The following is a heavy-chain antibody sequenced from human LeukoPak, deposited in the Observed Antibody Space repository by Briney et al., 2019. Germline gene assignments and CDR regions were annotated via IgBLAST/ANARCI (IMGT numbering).Heavy chain of an antibody. CDR2: FYDTVST. V-gene: IGHV4-59*08. D-gene: IGHD2-2*01. CDR1: GDSISSSY. Sequence: SETLSLTCTVSGDSISSSYWSWIRQSPGKGLEWIGYFYDTVSTKYNPSLKRRVIISTDKSKNQLSLKLNSVTAADTAVYYCARHGAFFTRGFCSSSNCYVDGLQTWGQGIVVSVSS. CDR3: ARHGAFFTRGFCSSSNCYVDGLQT. J-gene: IGHJ3*01.